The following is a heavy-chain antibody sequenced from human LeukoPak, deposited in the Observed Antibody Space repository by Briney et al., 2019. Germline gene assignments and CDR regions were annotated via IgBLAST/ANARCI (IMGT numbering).Heavy chain of an antibody. D-gene: IGHD3-10*01. Sequence: SETLSLTCAVSGVSISNEKYFWAWICQPPGKGLEWIGTVYYIGTTFYNPSLRSRLTLSVDTSQNQFSLRLGSVTAADTSVYYCARLSDRDPQHWFDPWGQGIPVTVSS. CDR3: ARLSDRDPQHWFDP. J-gene: IGHJ5*02. V-gene: IGHV4-39*01. CDR1: GVSISNEKYF. CDR2: VYYIGTT.